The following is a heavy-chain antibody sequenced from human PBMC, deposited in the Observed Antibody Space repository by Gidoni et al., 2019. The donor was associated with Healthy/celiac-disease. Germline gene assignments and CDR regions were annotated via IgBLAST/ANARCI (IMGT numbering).Heavy chain of an antibody. CDR1: GGSISSYY. J-gene: IGHJ6*02. D-gene: IGHD3-3*01. CDR2: IYTSGST. CDR3: ARAKGGYDFWSGPDDFYYYYGMDV. Sequence: QVQLQESGPGLVKPSETLSLTCTVSGGSISSYYWSWIRQPAGKGLEWIGRIYTSGSTNYNPPLKSRVTMSVDTSKNQFSLKLSSVTAADTAVYYCARAKGGYDFWSGPDDFYYYYGMDVWGQGTTVTVSS. V-gene: IGHV4-4*07.